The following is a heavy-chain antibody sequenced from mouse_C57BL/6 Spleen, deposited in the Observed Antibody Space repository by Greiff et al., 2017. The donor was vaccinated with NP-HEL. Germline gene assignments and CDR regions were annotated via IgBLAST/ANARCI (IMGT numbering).Heavy chain of an antibody. CDR3: ARWLLRGGTVDY. Sequence: VQLQQPGAELVKPGASVKLSCKASGYTFTSYWMHWVKQRPGQGLEWIGMIHPNSGSTNYNEKFKSKATLTVDKSSSTAYMQLSSLTSEDSAVYYCARWLLRGGTVDYWGQGTTLTVSS. D-gene: IGHD2-3*01. CDR1: GYTFTSYW. J-gene: IGHJ2*01. V-gene: IGHV1-64*01. CDR2: IHPNSGST.